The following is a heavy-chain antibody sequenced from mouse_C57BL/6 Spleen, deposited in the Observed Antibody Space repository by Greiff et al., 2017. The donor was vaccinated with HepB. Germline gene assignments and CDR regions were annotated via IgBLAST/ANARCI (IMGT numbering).Heavy chain of an antibody. CDR3: AREIEYYGSRRFDY. CDR2: IHPNSGST. CDR1: GYTFTSYW. V-gene: IGHV1-64*01. D-gene: IGHD1-1*01. Sequence: QVHVKQSGAELVKPGASVKLSCKASGYTFTSYWMHWVKQRPGQGLEWIGMIHPNSGSTNYNEKFKSKATLTVDKSSSTAYMQLSSLTSEDSAVYYCAREIEYYGSRRFDYWGQGTTLTVSA. J-gene: IGHJ2*01.